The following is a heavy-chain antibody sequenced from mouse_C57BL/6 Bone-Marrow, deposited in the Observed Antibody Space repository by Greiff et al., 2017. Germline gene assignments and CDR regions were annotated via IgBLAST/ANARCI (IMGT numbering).Heavy chain of an antibody. CDR3: ACITTVVARNYAMDY. V-gene: IGHV14-3*01. Sequence: VQLQQSVAELVRPGASVKLSCTASGFNIKNTYMHWVKQRPEQGLEWIGRIDPANGNTKYAPKFQGKATITADSSSNTAYLQLSSLTSEDTAIYYCACITTVVARNYAMDYWGQGTSVTVSS. D-gene: IGHD1-1*01. J-gene: IGHJ4*01. CDR1: GFNIKNTY. CDR2: IDPANGNT.